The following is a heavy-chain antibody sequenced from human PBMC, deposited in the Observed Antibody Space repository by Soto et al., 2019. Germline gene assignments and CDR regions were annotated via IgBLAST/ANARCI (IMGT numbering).Heavy chain of an antibody. D-gene: IGHD3-16*01. V-gene: IGHV3-66*01. CDR2: IQDGGSI. CDR3: ARGEGSGSNALGH. Sequence: EVXXXXSXXXXXXPGGSLXXXXXXSGXXVSNNYMTXXRXXPGXXLEWVAVIQDGGSISYADSVSDRFTISRDNSKNTVFXXMNNLRPEDTAVYFCARGEGSGSNALGHWGQGTLVTVSS. J-gene: IGHJ4*02. CDR1: GXXVSNNY.